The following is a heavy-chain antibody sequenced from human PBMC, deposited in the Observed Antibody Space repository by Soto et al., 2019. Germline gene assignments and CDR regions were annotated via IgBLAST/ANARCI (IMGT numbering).Heavy chain of an antibody. CDR2: SNHSGST. CDR1: GGSFSGYY. D-gene: IGHD3-16*02. J-gene: IGHJ6*02. Sequence: SETLSLTCAVYGGSFSGYYWTWICQPPGTGLEWIGESNHSGSTNYNPSLKSRVTISVDTSKNQFSLKLTSVTAADTAVYYCARDIPRMGLRLGELSYWGDYYYGMDVWGQGTTVT. CDR3: ARDIPRMGLRLGELSYWGDYYYGMDV. V-gene: IGHV4-34*01.